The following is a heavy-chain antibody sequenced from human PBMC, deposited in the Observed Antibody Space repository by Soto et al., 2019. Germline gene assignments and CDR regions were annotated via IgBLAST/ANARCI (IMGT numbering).Heavy chain of an antibody. J-gene: IGHJ6*03. CDR2: MNPNSGNT. CDR3: AREGPEYYDYIWGSSRPSDYYYMDV. V-gene: IGHV1-8*01. Sequence: QVQLVQSGAEVKKPGASVKVSCKASGYTFTSYDINWVRQATGQGLEWMGWMNPNSGNTGYAQKFQGRVTMTRNTSISTAYMELSSLRSEDTAVYYCAREGPEYYDYIWGSSRPSDYYYMDVWGKGTTVTVSS. CDR1: GYTFTSYD. D-gene: IGHD3-16*01.